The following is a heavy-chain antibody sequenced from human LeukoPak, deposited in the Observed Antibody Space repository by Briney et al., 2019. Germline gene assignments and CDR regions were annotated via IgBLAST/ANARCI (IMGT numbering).Heavy chain of an antibody. CDR1: GFTLSSHV. CDR2: ISASGGST. CDR3: AKQDIRSSGWYD. D-gene: IGHD6-19*01. Sequence: GGSLRLSRAASGFTLSSHVMSWVRQAPGKGLEWVSDISASGGSTYYAHSVKGRFTISRDNSKNTLYLQMNSLRAEDTAVYYCAKQDIRSSGWYDWGQGTLVTVSS. J-gene: IGHJ4*02. V-gene: IGHV3-23*01.